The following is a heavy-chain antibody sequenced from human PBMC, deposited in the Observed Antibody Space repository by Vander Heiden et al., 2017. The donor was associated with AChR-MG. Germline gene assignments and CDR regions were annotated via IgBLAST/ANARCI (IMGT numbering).Heavy chain of an antibody. CDR1: GFTFSNAW. J-gene: IGHJ4*02. CDR2: IKSKTDGGTT. CDR3: TTAAAVVVAARYGEGGFDY. Sequence: EVQLVEPGGGLVKPGGSLRLSCAASGFTFSNAWMSWVRQAPGKGLEWVGRIKSKTDGGTTDYAAPVKGRFTISRDDSKNTLYLQMNSLKTEDTAVYYCTTAAAVVVAARYGEGGFDYWGQGPLVTVSS. D-gene: IGHD2-15*01. V-gene: IGHV3-15*01.